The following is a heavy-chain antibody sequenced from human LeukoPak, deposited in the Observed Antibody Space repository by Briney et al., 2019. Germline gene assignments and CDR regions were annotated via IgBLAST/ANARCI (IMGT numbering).Heavy chain of an antibody. J-gene: IGHJ6*03. CDR3: ARGLSGGSSYYYYYYMDV. V-gene: IGHV5-51*01. D-gene: IGHD2-15*01. Sequence: GESLKISCQGSGYRFTSYWIGWVRKMPGKGLGWMGIIYPGDSDTRYSPSFQGQVTIPADMSISTAYLQWSSLKASDTAMYYCARGLSGGSSYYYYYYMDVWGKGTTVTVSS. CDR1: GYRFTSYW. CDR2: IYPGDSDT.